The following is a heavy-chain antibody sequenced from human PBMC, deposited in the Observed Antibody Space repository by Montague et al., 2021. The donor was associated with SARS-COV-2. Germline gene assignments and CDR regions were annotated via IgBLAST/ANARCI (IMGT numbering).Heavy chain of an antibody. CDR2: IYHSGST. V-gene: IGHV4-38-2*02. CDR1: GYSISTGYY. Sequence: SEILSLTCTVSGYSISTGYYWGWIRQPPGKGLEWIGTIYHSGSTYFNPSLKSRVTISVDTSKSQFSLNLSSVTAADTAVYYCAKVAGSHDTFDIWGRGTMVTVSS. D-gene: IGHD6-19*01. CDR3: AKVAGSHDTFDI. J-gene: IGHJ3*02.